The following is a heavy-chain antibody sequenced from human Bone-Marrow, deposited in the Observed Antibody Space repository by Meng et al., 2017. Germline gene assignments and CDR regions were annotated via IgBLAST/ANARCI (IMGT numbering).Heavy chain of an antibody. D-gene: IGHD3-10*01. CDR1: GGTFSSYA. J-gene: IGHJ4*02. CDR3: ARDRSTYYYGSGSYFHFDY. CDR2: IIPIFGKA. Sequence: SVKVSCKASGGTFSSYAISWVRQAPGQGLEWMGGIIPIFGKANYEQKFQGRVTITADKSTSTAYMELSSLRSEDTAVYYCARDRSTYYYGSGSYFHFDYWGQGTLVTVSS. V-gene: IGHV1-69*06.